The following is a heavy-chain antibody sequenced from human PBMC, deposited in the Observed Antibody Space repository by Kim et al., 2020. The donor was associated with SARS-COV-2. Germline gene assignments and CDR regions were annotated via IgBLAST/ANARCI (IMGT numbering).Heavy chain of an antibody. V-gene: IGHV4-59*13. J-gene: IGHJ6*02. CDR3: ARGYSSSSHYYYGMDV. CDR2: IYYSGST. Sequence: SETLSLTCTVSGGSISSYYWSWIRQPPGKGLEWIGYIYYSGSTNYNPSLKSRVTISVDTSKNQFSLKLSSVTAADTAVYYCARGYSSSSHYYYGMDVWGQGTTVTVSS. CDR1: GGSISSYY. D-gene: IGHD6-13*01.